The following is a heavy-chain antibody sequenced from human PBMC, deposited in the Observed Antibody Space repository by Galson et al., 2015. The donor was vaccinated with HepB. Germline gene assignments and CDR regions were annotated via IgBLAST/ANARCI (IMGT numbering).Heavy chain of an antibody. CDR3: AKYGAAGAPDLYYYYGMDV. D-gene: IGHD3-10*01. V-gene: IGHV3-23*01. Sequence: SLRLSCAASGFTFSSYAMSWVRQAPGKGLEWVSAISGSGGSTYYADSVKGRFTIPRDNSKNTLYLQMNSLRAEDTAVYYCAKYGAAGAPDLYYYYGMDVWGQGTTVTVSS. J-gene: IGHJ6*02. CDR1: GFTFSSYA. CDR2: ISGSGGST.